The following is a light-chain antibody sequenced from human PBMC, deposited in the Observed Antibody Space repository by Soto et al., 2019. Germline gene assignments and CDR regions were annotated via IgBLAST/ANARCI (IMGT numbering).Light chain of an antibody. J-gene: IGLJ2*01. CDR3: CSYAGDLAL. CDR2: DVS. V-gene: IGLV2-11*01. CDR1: SSDVGGYDF. Sequence: QSALTQPRSVSGSPGQSVTISCTGTSSDVGGYDFVSWYQQHPGNAPKLMISDVSKRPSGVPDRFSGSKSGNTASLTISGLQAEDEADYYCCSYAGDLALFGGRTKVTV.